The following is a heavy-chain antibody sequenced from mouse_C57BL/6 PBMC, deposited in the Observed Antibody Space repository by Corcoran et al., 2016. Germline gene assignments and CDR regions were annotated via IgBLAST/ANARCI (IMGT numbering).Heavy chain of an antibody. CDR3: ARDHYDYDMDY. D-gene: IGHD2-4*01. CDR1: GYSITSGYY. CDR2: ISYDGSN. V-gene: IGHV3-6*01. Sequence: DVQLQESGPGLVKPSQSLSLTCSVTGYSITSGYYWNWIRQFPGNKLEWMGYISYDGSNNYNPSLKNRIPITRDTSKNQFFLKLNSVTTEDTATYYCARDHYDYDMDYCGQGTSVTVSS. J-gene: IGHJ4*01.